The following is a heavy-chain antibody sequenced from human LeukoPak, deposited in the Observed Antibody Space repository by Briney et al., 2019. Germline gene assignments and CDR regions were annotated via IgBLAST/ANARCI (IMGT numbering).Heavy chain of an antibody. J-gene: IGHJ4*02. D-gene: IGHD6-19*01. CDR1: GGSISSYY. Sequence: PSETLSLTCTVSGGSISSYYWSWVRQPAGKALEWIRRIYTSGTTSYNPSLKSRVTISVDTSKNHFSLKLTSVTAADTAVYYCARGDTVTGTFDYWGQGALVTVSS. CDR2: IYTSGTT. CDR3: ARGDTVTGTFDY. V-gene: IGHV4-4*07.